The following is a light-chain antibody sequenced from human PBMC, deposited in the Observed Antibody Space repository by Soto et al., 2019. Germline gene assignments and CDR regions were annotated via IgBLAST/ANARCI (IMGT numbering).Light chain of an antibody. Sequence: QSALTQPPSASGSAGLSVTISCTGSSSDVGGYNYVSWYQQHPGKAPKFMIYEVSKRPSGVPDRFSGSKSGNTASLTVSGLQAEDESDYYCSSYAGSNFVVFGGGTKLTVL. V-gene: IGLV2-8*01. J-gene: IGLJ2*01. CDR2: EVS. CDR3: SSYAGSNFVV. CDR1: SSDVGGYNY.